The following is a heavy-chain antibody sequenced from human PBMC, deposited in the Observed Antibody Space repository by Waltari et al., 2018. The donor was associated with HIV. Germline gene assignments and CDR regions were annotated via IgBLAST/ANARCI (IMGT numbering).Heavy chain of an antibody. CDR1: GFPFKNFA. CDR2: IYYDGSKK. J-gene: IGHJ4*02. CDR3: ARDYNYAPDY. D-gene: IGHD5-18*01. Sequence: HVQLVESGGGVVQPGRSLRLSCAASGFPFKNFALNWVRQGPGKGLEWVGNIYYDGSKKFYGDSVRGRFTISRDNSKQILYLQMNSLRVEDTALYYCARDYNYAPDYWGQGTLVVVSS. V-gene: IGHV3-33*01.